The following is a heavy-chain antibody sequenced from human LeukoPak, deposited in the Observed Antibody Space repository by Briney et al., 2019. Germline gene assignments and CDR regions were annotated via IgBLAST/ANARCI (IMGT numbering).Heavy chain of an antibody. J-gene: IGHJ4*02. CDR2: TYYSGST. CDR1: GGSISSSSYY. D-gene: IGHD3-22*01. Sequence: PSETLSLTCTVSGGSISSSSYYWGWIRQPPGKGLEWIGSTYYSGSTYYNPSLKSRVTISVDTSKNQFSLKLSSVTAADTAVYYCASLVEDYYDSSGSFDYWGQGTLVTVSS. V-gene: IGHV4-39*07. CDR3: ASLVEDYYDSSGSFDY.